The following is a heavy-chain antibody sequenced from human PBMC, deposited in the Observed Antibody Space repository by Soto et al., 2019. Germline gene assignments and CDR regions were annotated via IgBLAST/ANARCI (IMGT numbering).Heavy chain of an antibody. J-gene: IGHJ6*03. V-gene: IGHV4-34*01. Sequence: PSETLSLTCAVYGGSFSGYYWSWIRQPPGKGLEWIGEINHSGSTNYNPSLKSRVTISVDTSKNQFSLKLSSVTAADTAMYYCARRGQQLGLYYYYYYYMGVWGKGTTVTVSS. CDR1: GGSFSGYY. D-gene: IGHD6-13*01. CDR3: ARRGQQLGLYYYYYYYMGV. CDR2: INHSGST.